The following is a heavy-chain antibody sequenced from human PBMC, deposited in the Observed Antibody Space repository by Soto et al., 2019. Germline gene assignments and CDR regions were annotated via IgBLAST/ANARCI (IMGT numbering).Heavy chain of an antibody. Sequence: SVKVSCKASGGTFSSYAISWVRQAPGQGLEWMGGIIPIFGTANYTQKFQGRVTITADESTSTAYMELSSLRSEDMAVCYCARSGNAVAVHHYWYFDLWGRGTLVTVSS. CDR3: ARSGNAVAVHHYWYFDL. D-gene: IGHD6-19*01. CDR2: IIPIFGTA. V-gene: IGHV1-69*13. J-gene: IGHJ2*01. CDR1: GGTFSSYA.